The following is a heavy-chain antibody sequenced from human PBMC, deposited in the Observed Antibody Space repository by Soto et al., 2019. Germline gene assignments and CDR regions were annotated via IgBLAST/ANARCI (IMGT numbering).Heavy chain of an antibody. V-gene: IGHV4-39*01. CDR1: GGSIISSNFY. D-gene: IGHD4-17*01. J-gene: IGHJ5*02. Sequence: QLQESGPGLVKPSETLSLTCTVSGGSIISSNFYWGWIRQPPGKGLEWIGSVEYGGSTYDNPSLKSRVTLSAATSKNQFSLNLTSVTAADTAIYYCARHVRGAVTMNWFDPWGHGTLVTVSS. CDR3: ARHVRGAVTMNWFDP. CDR2: VEYGGST.